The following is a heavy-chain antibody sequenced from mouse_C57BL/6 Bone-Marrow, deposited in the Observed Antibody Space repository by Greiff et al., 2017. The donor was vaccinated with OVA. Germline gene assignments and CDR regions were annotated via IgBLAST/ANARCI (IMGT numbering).Heavy chain of an antibody. CDR2: IHPNSGST. V-gene: IGHV1-64*01. J-gene: IGHJ2*01. CDR3: ARLDMYYFDY. CDR1: GYTFTSYW. Sequence: VQLQQSGAELVKPGASVKLSCKASGYTFTSYWMHWVKQRPGQGLEWIGMIHPNSGSTNYNEKFKSKATLTVDKSSSTAYMQLSSLTSEDSAVYYCARLDMYYFDYWGQGTTLTVSS.